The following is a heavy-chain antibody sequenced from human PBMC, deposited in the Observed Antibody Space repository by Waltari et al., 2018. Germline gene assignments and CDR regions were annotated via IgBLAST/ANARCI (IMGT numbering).Heavy chain of an antibody. J-gene: IGHJ4*02. CDR3: AKVDFSLGISVAGYFDY. CDR2: IIPMFGTA. CDR1: GGTFSSYA. D-gene: IGHD6-19*01. V-gene: IGHV1-69*12. Sequence: QVQLVQSGDEVKKPGSSVKVSCKASGGTFSSYAIRWVRQAPGQGLEWMGGIIPMFGTANYAQKFQGRVTITADESTSTAYMELSSLRSEDTAVDYCAKVDFSLGISVAGYFDYWGQGTLVTVSS.